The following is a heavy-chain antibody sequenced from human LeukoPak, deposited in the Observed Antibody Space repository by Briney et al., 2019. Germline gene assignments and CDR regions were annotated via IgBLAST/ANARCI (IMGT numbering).Heavy chain of an antibody. V-gene: IGHV3-9*01. Sequence: PGGSLRLSCAASGFTFDDYAMHWVRQAPGKGLEWVSGISWNSGSIGYADSVKGRFTISRDNAKNSLYLQMNSLRAEDTALYYCSKDKGYSYGRDAFDILGQGTMVTVSS. CDR1: GFTFDDYA. D-gene: IGHD5-18*01. CDR2: ISWNSGSI. CDR3: SKDKGYSYGRDAFDI. J-gene: IGHJ3*02.